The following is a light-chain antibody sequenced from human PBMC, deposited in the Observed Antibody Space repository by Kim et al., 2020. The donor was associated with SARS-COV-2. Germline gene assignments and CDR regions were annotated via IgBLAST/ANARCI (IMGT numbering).Light chain of an antibody. CDR3: LQSNSYWT. CDR1: ESISNW. CDR2: KAS. V-gene: IGKV1-5*03. J-gene: IGKJ1*01. Sequence: DIQMTQSPSTLSASVGDRVTITCRASESISNWLAWYQQKPGKAPNLLIYKASSLQSGVPSRFSGSGSGTEFTLTISSLQPDDFATYYCLQSNSYWTFGQGTKVEIK.